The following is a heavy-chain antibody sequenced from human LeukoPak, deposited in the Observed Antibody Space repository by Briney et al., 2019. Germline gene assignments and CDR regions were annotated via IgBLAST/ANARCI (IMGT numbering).Heavy chain of an antibody. D-gene: IGHD1-1*01. J-gene: IGHJ4*02. CDR2: IYYSGST. CDR3: ARDSPRTGGGGSHFDY. CDR1: GGSVSSGSYY. Sequence: SETLSLTCTVSGGSVSSGSYYWSWIRQPPGKGLEWIGYIYYSGSTNYNPSLKSRVTISVDTSKNQFSLRLSSVTAADTAVYYCARDSPRTGGGGSHFDYWGQGTLVTVSS. V-gene: IGHV4-61*01.